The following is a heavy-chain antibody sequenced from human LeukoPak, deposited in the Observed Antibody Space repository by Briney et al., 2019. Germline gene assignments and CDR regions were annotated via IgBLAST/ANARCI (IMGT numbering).Heavy chain of an antibody. J-gene: IGHJ4*02. D-gene: IGHD6-13*01. V-gene: IGHV3-7*01. CDR1: GFTFSSYS. CDR3: ARFRYSSSWYPYFDY. CDR2: IKQDGSEK. Sequence: GGSLRLSCAASGFTFSSYSMNWVRQAPGKGLEWVANIKQDGSEKYYVDSVKGRFTISRDNAKNSLYLQMNSLRAEDTAVYYCARFRYSSSWYPYFDYWGQGTLVTVSS.